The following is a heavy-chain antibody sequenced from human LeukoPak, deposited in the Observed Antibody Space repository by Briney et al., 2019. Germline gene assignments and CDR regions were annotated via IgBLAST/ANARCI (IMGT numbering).Heavy chain of an antibody. D-gene: IGHD6-19*01. J-gene: IGHJ4*02. CDR1: GFIFSREW. Sequence: GGSLRLSCAASGFIFSREWMHWVRQAPGRGLVWVSRVNTDGSSTVYADSVKGRFTISRDNAKNSLYLQMNSLRAEDTALYYCAKDIGESIAVAGDYWGQGTLVTVSS. V-gene: IGHV3-74*03. CDR3: AKDIGESIAVAGDY. CDR2: VNTDGSST.